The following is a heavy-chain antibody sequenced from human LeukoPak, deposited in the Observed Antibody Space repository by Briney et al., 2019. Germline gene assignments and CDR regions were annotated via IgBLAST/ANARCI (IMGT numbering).Heavy chain of an antibody. CDR3: AKGSSGYFADL. V-gene: IGHV3-23*01. CDR1: GFIFNNYG. D-gene: IGHD3-22*01. J-gene: IGHJ5*02. Sequence: GGSLRLSCAASGFIFNNYGLIWVRQAPGKGLEWVSAISNDGGGTQYADFVEGRFTISRDNSKNTLFLQMSSLRAEDAALDYCAKGSSGYFADLWGQGTLVTVSS. CDR2: ISNDGGGT.